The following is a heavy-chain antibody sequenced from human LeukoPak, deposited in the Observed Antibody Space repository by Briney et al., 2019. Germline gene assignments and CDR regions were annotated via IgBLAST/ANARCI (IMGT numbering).Heavy chain of an antibody. J-gene: IGHJ3*02. CDR3: ARKVGYSSGWDDAFDI. CDR2: ISSSSSSYI. D-gene: IGHD6-19*01. V-gene: IGHV3-21*01. Sequence: GGSLRLSCAASGFTFSSYSMNWVRQAPGKGLEWVSSISSSSSSYIYYAASVKGRFTISRDNDKNSLYLQVNSRRAEDTAAYYCARKVGYSSGWDDAFDIWGQGTMVTVSS. CDR1: GFTFSSYS.